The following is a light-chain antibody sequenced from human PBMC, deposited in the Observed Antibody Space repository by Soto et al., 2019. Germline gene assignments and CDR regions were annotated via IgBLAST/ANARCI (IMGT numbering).Light chain of an antibody. Sequence: SYVLTQPPSASVAPRQTARITCGGNDIGSNSVHWYQQKPGQAPVLVVYADSDRPSGIPDRFSGSNSGNTATLTISGVEDGDEADYYCQVWDTSSDHVVFGGGTKLTVL. J-gene: IGLJ2*01. CDR3: QVWDTSSDHVV. CDR1: DIGSNS. V-gene: IGLV3-21*02. CDR2: ADS.